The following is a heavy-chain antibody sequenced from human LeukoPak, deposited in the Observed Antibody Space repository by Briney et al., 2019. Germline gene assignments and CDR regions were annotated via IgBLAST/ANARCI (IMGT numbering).Heavy chain of an antibody. J-gene: IGHJ4*02. CDR2: IYTSGST. CDR3: ARENPPSYLDH. Sequence: SETLSLTCTVSGDSISSFYWTWIRQPAGKGLEWIGRIYTSGSTNYNPSLKSRVTMSVDTSKNQFSLKLSSVTAADTAVYYCARENPPSYLDHWGQGTLVTVSS. CDR1: GDSISSFY. V-gene: IGHV4-4*07. D-gene: IGHD1-14*01.